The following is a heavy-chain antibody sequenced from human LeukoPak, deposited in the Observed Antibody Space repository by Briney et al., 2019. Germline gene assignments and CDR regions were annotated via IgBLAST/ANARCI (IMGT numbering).Heavy chain of an antibody. CDR3: ARGAEYYAIWRGYAGYSDY. J-gene: IGHJ4*02. CDR1: GGSFSGYY. Sequence: SETLSLTCAVYGGSFSGYYWSWIRQPPGKGLEWIGYIYYSGSTNYNPSLKSRVTISLDRSKKKFSLKLTSVTAADTAVYSCARGAEYYAIWRGYAGYSDYWGQGISVTVSS. D-gene: IGHD3-3*01. CDR2: IYYSGST. V-gene: IGHV4-59*08.